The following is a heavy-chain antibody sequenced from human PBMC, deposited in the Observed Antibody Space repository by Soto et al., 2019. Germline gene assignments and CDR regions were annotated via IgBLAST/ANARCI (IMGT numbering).Heavy chain of an antibody. D-gene: IGHD3-9*01. V-gene: IGHV4-4*02. Sequence: QVQLQESGPGLVKPSGTLSLTCAVSGGSISSSNWWSWVRQPPGKGLEWIGEIYHSGSTNYNPSLKSRVTTSVDKSTNQYALKLSSVTAADTAVYYCARAGDDWLLDYWGQGTLVTVSS. CDR2: IYHSGST. CDR1: GGSISSSNW. CDR3: ARAGDDWLLDY. J-gene: IGHJ4*02.